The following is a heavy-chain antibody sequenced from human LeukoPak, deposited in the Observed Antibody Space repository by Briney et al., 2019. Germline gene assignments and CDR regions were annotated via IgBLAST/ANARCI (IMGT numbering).Heavy chain of an antibody. D-gene: IGHD6-13*01. Sequence: SETLSLTCTVSGGSLSSYYWSWIRQPAGKGLEWIGRIYASGSTNYNPSLKSRVTMSVDTSKNQFSLKLSSVTAADTAVYYCARGAAAAGPYDAFDIWGQGTMVTVSS. V-gene: IGHV4-4*07. CDR1: GGSLSSYY. CDR2: IYASGST. J-gene: IGHJ3*02. CDR3: ARGAAAAGPYDAFDI.